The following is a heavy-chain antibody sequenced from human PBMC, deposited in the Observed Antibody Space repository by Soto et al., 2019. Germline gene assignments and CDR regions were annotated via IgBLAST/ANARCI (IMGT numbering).Heavy chain of an antibody. V-gene: IGHV3-11*06. CDR1: GFTFSDYY. Sequence: QVQLVESGGGLVKPGGSLRLSCAASGFTFSDYYMSWIRQAPGQGLEGVSYIRHDSDYTSYADSVRGRFSSPRDNAQKSLCLQINSLRAEDTALYCCPRPSATYYGRNSCAFDIWGQGTIGTVSS. J-gene: IGHJ3*02. D-gene: IGHD4-17*01. CDR2: IRHDSDYT. CDR3: PRPSATYYGRNSCAFDI.